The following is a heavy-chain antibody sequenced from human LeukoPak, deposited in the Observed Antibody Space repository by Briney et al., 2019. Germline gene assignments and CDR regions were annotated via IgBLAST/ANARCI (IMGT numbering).Heavy chain of an antibody. V-gene: IGHV4-34*01. J-gene: IGHJ5*02. CDR2: INHSGST. D-gene: IGHD1-14*01. Sequence: SETLSLTCAVYGGSFSGYYWSWIRQPPGKGLEWIGEINHSGSTNYNPSLKSRVTISVDTSKNQFSLKLSSVTAADTAVYYCARAYRVSTYNWFDPWGQGTLVTVSS. CDR1: GGSFSGYY. CDR3: ARAYRVSTYNWFDP.